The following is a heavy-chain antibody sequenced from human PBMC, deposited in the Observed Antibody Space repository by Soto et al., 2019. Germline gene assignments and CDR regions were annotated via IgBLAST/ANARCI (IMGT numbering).Heavy chain of an antibody. D-gene: IGHD1-1*01. V-gene: IGHV1-18*01. CDR3: ARGRTVSSIGPLLV. Sequence: QIQLVQSGAEVKKPGASVKVSCKASGYNFFDYGVSWVRQAPGQGLEWMGWVSPKSGNTDYARKVQGRVTMTTDISTSTDYMALRGLISADTGVYYCARGRTVSSIGPLLVWGQGTLGSVSS. J-gene: IGHJ1*01. CDR2: VSPKSGNT. CDR1: GYNFFDYG.